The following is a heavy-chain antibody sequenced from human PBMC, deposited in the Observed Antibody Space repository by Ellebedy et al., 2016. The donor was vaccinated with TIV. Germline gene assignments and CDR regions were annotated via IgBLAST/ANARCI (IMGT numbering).Heavy chain of an antibody. J-gene: IGHJ4*02. V-gene: IGHV4-38-2*02. CDR1: GYSISSGYY. CDR2: IYPSWST. D-gene: IGHD4/OR15-4a*01. CDR3: ARGTMV. Sequence: MPSETLSLTCTVSGYSISSGYYWGWIRQPPGKGLEWIGCIYPSWSTYYNPSLKTRVTISVDTSKNQFSLRLSSVTAADTAVYYCARGTMVWGQGTQVTVSS.